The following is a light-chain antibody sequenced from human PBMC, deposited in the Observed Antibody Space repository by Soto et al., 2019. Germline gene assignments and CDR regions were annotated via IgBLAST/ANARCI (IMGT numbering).Light chain of an antibody. Sequence: DIQLTQSPSFLSASVGDRVTVSCRGSQDISTSLAWFQQKAGKVPQLLVYPASTLQDGVPSRFSGSGSGTYFTLTINNLQAEDFATYYCQHLRTYPFSFGPGTKLDIK. CDR1: QDISTS. CDR2: PAS. CDR3: QHLRTYPFS. V-gene: IGKV1-9*01. J-gene: IGKJ2*03.